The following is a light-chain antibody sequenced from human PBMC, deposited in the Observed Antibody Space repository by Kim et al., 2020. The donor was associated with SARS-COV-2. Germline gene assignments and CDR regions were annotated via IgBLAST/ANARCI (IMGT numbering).Light chain of an antibody. CDR1: QSISSSY. J-gene: IGKJ4*01. V-gene: IGKV3-20*01. CDR2: GAS. CDR3: QQYGSSPRT. Sequence: SPGESATLSCRASQSISSSYLAWYQQRPDQAPRLLIYGASSRATGIPDRFSGSGSGTDFTLTISRLEPEEFAVYYCQQYGSSPRTFGGGTKVDIK.